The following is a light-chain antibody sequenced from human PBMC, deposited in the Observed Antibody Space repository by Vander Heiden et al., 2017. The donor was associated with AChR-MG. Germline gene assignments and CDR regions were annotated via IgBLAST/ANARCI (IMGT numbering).Light chain of an antibody. V-gene: IGKV3-15*01. J-gene: IGKJ1*01. CDR1: QSVSSN. Sequence: IVMTQSPGTLSVSPGERATLPCRASQSVSSNLAWYQQRYGQAPRLLIYEASTRATGTPARFSGSGSGTEFTLTVSSLQSEDFAVYYCQQYNNWPRTSGQGTKVEIK. CDR3: QQYNNWPRT. CDR2: EAS.